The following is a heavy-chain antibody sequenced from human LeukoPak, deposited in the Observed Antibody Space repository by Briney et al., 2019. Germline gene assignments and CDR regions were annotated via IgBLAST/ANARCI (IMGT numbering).Heavy chain of an antibody. CDR2: IWYDGSDK. Sequence: GRSLRLSCAASGFTFSSYGMHWVRQAPGKGLEWVAVIWYDGSDKYYADSVKGRFTISRDNSKNTLYLQMNSLRAEDTAVYYCARDKGRDAFDIWGQGTMVTVSS. V-gene: IGHV3-33*01. D-gene: IGHD3-10*01. CDR3: ARDKGRDAFDI. J-gene: IGHJ3*02. CDR1: GFTFSSYG.